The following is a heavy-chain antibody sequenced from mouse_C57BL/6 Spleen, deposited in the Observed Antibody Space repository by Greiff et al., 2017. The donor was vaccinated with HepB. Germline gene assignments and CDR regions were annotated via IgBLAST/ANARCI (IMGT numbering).Heavy chain of an antibody. D-gene: IGHD1-1*01. CDR1: GYTFTSYG. J-gene: IGHJ4*01. Sequence: QVQLQQSGAELARPGASVKLSCKASGYTFTSYGISWVKQRTGQGLEWIGEIYPRSGNTYYNEKFEGKATLTADKSSSTAYMELRSLTSEDSAVYFCAREDGSSYHYYAMDYWGQGTSVTVSS. CDR2: IYPRSGNT. V-gene: IGHV1-81*01. CDR3: AREDGSSYHYYAMDY.